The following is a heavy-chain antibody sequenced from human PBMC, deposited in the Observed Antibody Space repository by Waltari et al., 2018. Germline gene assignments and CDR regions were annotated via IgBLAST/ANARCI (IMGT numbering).Heavy chain of an antibody. D-gene: IGHD2-2*02. V-gene: IGHV4-34*01. Sequence: YGGSFSGYYWSWIRQPPGKGLEWIGEINHSGSTNYNPSLKSRVTISVDTSKNQFSLKLSSVTAADTAVYYCARGYCSSTSCYTSYYYYYYYMDVWGKGTTVTVSS. CDR1: GGSFSGYY. J-gene: IGHJ6*03. CDR2: INHSGST. CDR3: ARGYCSSTSCYTSYYYYYYYMDV.